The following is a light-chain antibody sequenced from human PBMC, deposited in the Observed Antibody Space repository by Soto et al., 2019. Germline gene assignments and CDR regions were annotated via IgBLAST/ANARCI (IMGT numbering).Light chain of an antibody. Sequence: DIVMTQSPLSLPVTHGEPASISCRSSQSLLHSNGYNYLDWYLQKPGQSPQLLIYLGSNRSSGVPDRFSGSGSGTDFTLKISRVEAEDVGVYYCMQALQTPRFTFGPGTKVDIK. CDR2: LGS. V-gene: IGKV2-28*01. CDR3: MQALQTPRFT. CDR1: QSLLHSNGYNY. J-gene: IGKJ3*01.